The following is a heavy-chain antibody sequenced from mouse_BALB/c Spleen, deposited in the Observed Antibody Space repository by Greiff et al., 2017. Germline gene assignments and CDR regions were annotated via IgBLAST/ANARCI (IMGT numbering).Heavy chain of an antibody. CDR3: NALYGSSSY. CDR1: GFNIKDYY. V-gene: IGHV14-4*02. Sequence: VHVKQSGAELVRSGASVKLSCTASGFNIKDYYMHWVKQRPEQGLEWIGWIDPENGDTEYAPKFQGKATMTADTSSNTAYLQLSSLTSEDTAVYYCNALYGSSSYWGQGTLVTVSA. J-gene: IGHJ3*01. CDR2: IDPENGDT. D-gene: IGHD1-1*01.